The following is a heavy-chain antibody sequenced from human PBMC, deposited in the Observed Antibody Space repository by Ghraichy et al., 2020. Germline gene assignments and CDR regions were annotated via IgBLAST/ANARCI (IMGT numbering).Heavy chain of an antibody. V-gene: IGHV5-51*01. CDR3: ARIYDSSGYSNLYFDY. CDR1: GYSFTSYW. J-gene: IGHJ4*02. CDR2: IYPGDSDT. Sequence: GESLNISCKGSGYSFTSYWIGWVRQMPGKGLEWMGIIYPGDSDTRYSPSFQGQVTISADKSISTAYLQWSSLKASDTAMYYCARIYDSSGYSNLYFDYWGQGTLVTVSS. D-gene: IGHD3-22*01.